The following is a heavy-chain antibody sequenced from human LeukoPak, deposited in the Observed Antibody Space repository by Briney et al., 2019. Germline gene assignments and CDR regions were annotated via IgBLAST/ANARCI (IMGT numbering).Heavy chain of an antibody. J-gene: IGHJ4*02. CDR2: IYTSGST. CDR3: ARAPAQGISSSKAAAANDY. V-gene: IGHV4-61*02. CDR1: GGSISSGSYY. D-gene: IGHD6-13*01. Sequence: PSQTLSLTCTVSGGSISSGSYYWSWIRQPAGKGLEWIGRIYTSGSTNYNPSLKSRVIISVDTSKNQFSLKLSSVTAADTAVYYCARAPAQGISSSKAAAANDYWGQGTLVTVSS.